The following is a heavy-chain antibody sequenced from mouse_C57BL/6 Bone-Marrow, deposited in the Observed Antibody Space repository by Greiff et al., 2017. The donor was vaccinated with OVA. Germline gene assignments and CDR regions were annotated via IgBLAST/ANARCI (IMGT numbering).Heavy chain of an antibody. J-gene: IGHJ1*03. CDR3: ARETCRITTVVATDWYFDV. CDR1: GYTFTSYW. CDR2: IYPGSGST. V-gene: IGHV1-55*01. D-gene: IGHD1-1*01. Sequence: QVQLQQPGAELVKPGASVKMSCKASGYTFTSYWITWVKQRPGQGLEWIGDIYPGSGSTNYTEKFKSKATLTVDTSSSTAYMQLSSLTSEDSAVYYCARETCRITTVVATDWYFDVWGTGTTVTVSS.